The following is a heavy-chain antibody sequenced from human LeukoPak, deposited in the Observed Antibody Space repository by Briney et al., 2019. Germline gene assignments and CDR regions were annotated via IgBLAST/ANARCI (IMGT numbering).Heavy chain of an antibody. CDR1: GFTFSSYA. J-gene: IGHJ4*02. Sequence: GSLRLSCAASGFTFSSYAMSWIRQPPGKGLEWIGEINHSGSTNYNPSLKSRVTISVDTSKNQFSLKLSSVTAADTAVYYCARGRGEQTVVTVNNPYFDYWGQGTLVTVSS. CDR2: INHSGST. D-gene: IGHD2-21*02. V-gene: IGHV4-34*01. CDR3: ARGRGEQTVVTVNNPYFDY.